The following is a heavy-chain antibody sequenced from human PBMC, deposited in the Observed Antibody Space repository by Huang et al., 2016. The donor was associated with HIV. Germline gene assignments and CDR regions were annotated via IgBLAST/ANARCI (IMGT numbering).Heavy chain of an antibody. CDR1: GFIFSSYG. J-gene: IGHJ4*02. CDR2: ITDDGMNT. D-gene: IGHD6-19*01. Sequence: QVQLVESGGGVVQPGRSLRLSCAASGFIFSSYGMHWVRQAACKGLEGVSDITDDGMNTDYADSLKGRSTTSRDNSKNTVYLQMNSLRAEDTAGYDCAKDHVAAVAGRRGWGFDYWGQGTLVTVSS. V-gene: IGHV3-30*18. CDR3: AKDHVAAVAGRRGWGFDY.